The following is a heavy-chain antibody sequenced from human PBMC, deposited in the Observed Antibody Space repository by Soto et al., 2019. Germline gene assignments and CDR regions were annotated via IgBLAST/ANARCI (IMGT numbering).Heavy chain of an antibody. V-gene: IGHV1-8*01. CDR2: MNPNSGNT. CDR3: ARGPGSWYYYYMDV. J-gene: IGHJ6*03. CDR1: GYTFTSYD. Sequence: GASVKVSCKASGYTFTSYDINWVRQATGQGLELMGWMNPNSGNTGYAQKFQGRVTMTRNTSISTAYMELSSLRSEDTAVYYCARGPGSWYYYYMDVWGKGTTVTVSS. D-gene: IGHD6-13*01.